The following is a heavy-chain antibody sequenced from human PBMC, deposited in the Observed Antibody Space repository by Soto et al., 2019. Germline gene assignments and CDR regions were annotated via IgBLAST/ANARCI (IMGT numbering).Heavy chain of an antibody. CDR3: ARGGGGYSYGYGYYYYGMDV. V-gene: IGHV4-61*01. CDR2: IYYSGIT. Sequence: SETLSLTCTVSGGSVGSGIYYWSWIGHPPGKGLEWIGYIYYSGITNYNPSLKSRVTISVDTSKNQFSLKLSSVTAADTAVYYCARGGGGYSYGYGYYYYGMDVWGQGTTVTVSS. J-gene: IGHJ6*02. CDR1: GGSVGSGIYY. D-gene: IGHD5-18*01.